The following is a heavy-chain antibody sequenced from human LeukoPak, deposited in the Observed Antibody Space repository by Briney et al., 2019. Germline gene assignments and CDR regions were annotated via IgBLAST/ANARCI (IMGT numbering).Heavy chain of an antibody. CDR3: AREAAFDM. V-gene: IGHV3-21*06. CDR2: ISSSSTYT. Sequence: GGSLRLSCAASGFTFGSYPMNWVRQAPGKGLEWVSSISSSSTYTFYADSVKGRFTISRDNAKNSLYLQMNSLRAEDTAVYYCAREAAFDMWGQGTMVTVSS. J-gene: IGHJ3*02. CDR1: GFTFGSYP.